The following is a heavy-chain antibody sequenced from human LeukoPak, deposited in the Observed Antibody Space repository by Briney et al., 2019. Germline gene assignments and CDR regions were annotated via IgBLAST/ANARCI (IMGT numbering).Heavy chain of an antibody. Sequence: GGSLRLSCAASGFTFSSYAMSWVRQAPGKGLEWVSAISGSGGSTYYADSVQGRFTISRDNSKNTMSLQMNGLRVEDTAVYYCAKSHYGEESWGQGTLVTVSS. D-gene: IGHD4-17*01. V-gene: IGHV3-23*01. CDR3: AKSHYGEES. CDR1: GFTFSSYA. CDR2: ISGSGGST. J-gene: IGHJ5*02.